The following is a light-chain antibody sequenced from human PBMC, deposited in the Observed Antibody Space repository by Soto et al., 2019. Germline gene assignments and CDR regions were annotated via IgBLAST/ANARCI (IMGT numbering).Light chain of an antibody. CDR1: QSVNSRY. CDR2: GAF. Sequence: MVLTQSPGNLSLSPGERATLSCRASQSVNSRYLAWYQQKPGQAPRLVIYGAFTRATGLPDRFIGSGSGTVFSLTIGRLEPDDFAVYYCQQSPGTFGQGTKVEIK. J-gene: IGKJ1*01. CDR3: QQSPGT. V-gene: IGKV3-20*01.